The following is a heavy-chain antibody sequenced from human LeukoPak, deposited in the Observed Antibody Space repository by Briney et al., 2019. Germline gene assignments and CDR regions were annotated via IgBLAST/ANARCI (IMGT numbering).Heavy chain of an antibody. CDR1: RFTLSDYY. CDR3: ARVQKGIAAAGTGGGWFEP. Sequence: GGALRLSCAASRFTLSDYYMSWIRPAPGKGLEGVSYISSGGTIIYYADSVRGQFTISRDNAKKSLYLQMNSLRAEDTAVYYCARVQKGIAAAGTGGGWFEPWGQGTLVTVSA. V-gene: IGHV3-11*01. D-gene: IGHD6-13*01. CDR2: ISSGGTII. J-gene: IGHJ5*02.